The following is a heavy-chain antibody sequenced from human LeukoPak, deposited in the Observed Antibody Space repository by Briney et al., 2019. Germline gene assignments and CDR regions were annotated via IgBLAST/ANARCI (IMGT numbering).Heavy chain of an antibody. J-gene: IGHJ4*02. CDR1: GGSSSSSFYN. CDR3: ARRASYSGSGYYFDY. D-gene: IGHD3-10*01. V-gene: IGHV4-39*01. CDR2: ISYSGST. Sequence: PSETLSLTCTVSGGSSSSSFYNWAWIRQSPVKGLEWIGNISYSGSTNYSPSLKSRVIISVDTSKNQFSLKLSSVTAADTAVYYCARRASYSGSGYYFDYWGQGTLVTVSS.